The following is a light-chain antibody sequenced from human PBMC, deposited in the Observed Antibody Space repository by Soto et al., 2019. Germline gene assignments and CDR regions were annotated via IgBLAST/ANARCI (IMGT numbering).Light chain of an antibody. V-gene: IGLV2-14*01. Sequence: QSALTQPASVSGSPGQAITISCTGTSSDVGGYNYVSWYQQHPGKAPKLMIYEVSNRPSGVSNRFSGSKSGNTASLTISGLQAEDEADYYCSSYTSSWVFGGGTKRTVL. CDR2: EVS. J-gene: IGLJ3*02. CDR3: SSYTSSWV. CDR1: SSDVGGYNY.